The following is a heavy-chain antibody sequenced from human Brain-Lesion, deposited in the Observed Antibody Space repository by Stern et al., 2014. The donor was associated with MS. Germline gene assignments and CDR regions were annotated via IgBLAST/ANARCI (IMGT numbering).Heavy chain of an antibody. CDR1: GGSISRSTYY. CDR2: IYYTGST. J-gene: IGHJ4*02. D-gene: IGHD1-26*01. V-gene: IGHV4-39*02. CDR3: ARLSGVVDF. Sequence: QLQLQESGPGLVKPSETLSLTCTVSGGSISRSTYYWGWIRQPPGKGLEWIGNIYYTGSTFYNPSLKSRVTISVGTSSKHFSLRLSSVTAADTAVYYCARLSGVVDFWGQGALVTVSS.